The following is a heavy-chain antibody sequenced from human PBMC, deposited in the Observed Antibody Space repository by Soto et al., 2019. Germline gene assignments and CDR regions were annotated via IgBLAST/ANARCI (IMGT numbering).Heavy chain of an antibody. CDR2: TKNKTNRGTT. CDR3: ARIQLGYDAFDI. D-gene: IGHD6-6*01. J-gene: IGHJ3*02. CDR1: GFTFTTAW. Sequence: GGSLRLSCAASGFTFTTAWINLVRQAPGKGLEWVGFTKNKTNRGTTEYAASVKGRFTISSDDSKSIAYPQMNSLRTEDTAVYYCARIQLGYDAFDIWGQGTMVTVSS. V-gene: IGHV3-49*04.